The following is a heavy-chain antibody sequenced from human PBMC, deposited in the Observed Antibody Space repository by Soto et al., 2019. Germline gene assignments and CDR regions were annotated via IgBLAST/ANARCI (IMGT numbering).Heavy chain of an antibody. J-gene: IGHJ4*02. D-gene: IGHD3-10*01. CDR1: GFTFSSYA. V-gene: IGHV3-23*01. CDR3: AKASGWFGEFDY. CDR2: ISGSGGSS. Sequence: EVPLLESGGGLVQPGGSLRLSCAASGFTFSSYAMSWVRQAPGKGLEWVSAISGSGGSSYYADSVKGRFTISRDNSKNTLYLQMNSLRAEDTAVYYCAKASGWFGEFDYWGQGTRVTVSS.